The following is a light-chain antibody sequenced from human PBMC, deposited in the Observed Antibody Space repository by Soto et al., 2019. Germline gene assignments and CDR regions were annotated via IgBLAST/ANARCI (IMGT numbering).Light chain of an antibody. CDR1: MRDVGGYNL. CDR3: SSFTSKSSLI. J-gene: IGLJ2*01. V-gene: IGLV2-14*01. CDR2: EVR. Sequence: QPALTQPASVSGSPGQSITISCAGTMRDVGGYNLVSWYQQHPGRAPQLILYEVRNRPSGISFRFSGSKSGNTASLTISGLQAEDEADYYCSSFTSKSSLIFGGGTKLTVL.